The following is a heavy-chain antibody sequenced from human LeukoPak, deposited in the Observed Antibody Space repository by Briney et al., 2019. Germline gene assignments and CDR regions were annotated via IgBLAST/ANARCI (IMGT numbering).Heavy chain of an antibody. V-gene: IGHV3-43*02. CDR2: ISGDGGST. Sequence: GGSLRLSCAASGFTFDDYAMHWVRQAPGKGLEWVSLISGDGGSTYYADSVKGRFTISRDNSKNSLYLQMNSLRTEDTASYYCAKGSNGAFDIWGQGTMVTVSS. D-gene: IGHD1-1*01. J-gene: IGHJ3*02. CDR1: GFTFDDYA. CDR3: AKGSNGAFDI.